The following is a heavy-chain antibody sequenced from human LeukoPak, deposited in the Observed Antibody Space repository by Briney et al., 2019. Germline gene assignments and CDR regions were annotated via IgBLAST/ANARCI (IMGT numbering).Heavy chain of an antibody. CDR3: AKNSAFGGVYEN. J-gene: IGHJ4*02. D-gene: IGHD3-16*01. Sequence: PGGSLRLSCAASGFTFSNCAMSWVRQVSGKGLEWVSGISDSGHREYYADSVKGRLTISRDNSMNTLYLQMSRLRADDTAVYYCAKNSAFGGVYENWGQGTLVTVSS. CDR1: GFTFSNCA. CDR2: ISDSGHRE. V-gene: IGHV3-23*01.